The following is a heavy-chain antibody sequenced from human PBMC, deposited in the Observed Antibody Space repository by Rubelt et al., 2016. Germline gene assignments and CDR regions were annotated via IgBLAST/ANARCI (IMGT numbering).Heavy chain of an antibody. V-gene: IGHV4-59*12. CDR2: VYYNGST. Sequence: QVQLQESGPGLVKHSETLSLTCAVSGGSISSYYWSWIRQHPGKGLEWIGYVYYNGSTNYNPSLKSRGPISVDKSKNQFPLKLRPVTAADTAGYYCAREAMGSGYYYGSSVDYWGQGTLVTVSS. D-gene: IGHD3-22*01. CDR3: AREAMGSGYYYGSSVDY. CDR1: GGSISSYY. J-gene: IGHJ4*02.